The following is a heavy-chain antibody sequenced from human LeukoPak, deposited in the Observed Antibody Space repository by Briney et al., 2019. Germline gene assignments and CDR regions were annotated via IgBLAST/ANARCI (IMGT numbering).Heavy chain of an antibody. J-gene: IGHJ4*02. V-gene: IGHV3-23*01. Sequence: PGGSPRLSCAASGFTFSNAWMSWVRQAPGKGLEWVSGTSGSNTYYADSVKGRFTISRDNSKNTLYLRMNSLRAEDTAVYFCARTPYLYFGSGSYQFDYWGQGTLVTVSS. CDR3: ARTPYLYFGSGSYQFDY. CDR2: TSGSNT. D-gene: IGHD3-10*01. CDR1: GFTFSNAW.